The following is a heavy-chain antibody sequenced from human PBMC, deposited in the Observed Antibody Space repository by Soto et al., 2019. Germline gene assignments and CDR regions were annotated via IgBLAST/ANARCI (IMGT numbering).Heavy chain of an antibody. CDR3: ARSVPGPLYGVGSYHEFENGMDV. D-gene: IGHD3-10*01. V-gene: IGHV1-2*04. CDR1: GYTFTGYY. CDR2: INPNSGGT. J-gene: IGHJ6*02. Sequence: ASVKVSCKASGYTFTGYYMHWVRQAPGQGLEWMGWINPNSGGTNYAQKFQGWVTMTRDTSISTAYMELSRLRSDDTAVYYCARSVPGPLYGVGSYHEFENGMDVWGQGTTVTVAS.